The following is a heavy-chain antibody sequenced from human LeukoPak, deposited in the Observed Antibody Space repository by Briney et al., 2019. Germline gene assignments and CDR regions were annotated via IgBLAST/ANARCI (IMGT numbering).Heavy chain of an antibody. CDR1: GGSISNYY. D-gene: IGHD3-22*01. J-gene: IGHJ4*02. CDR3: VRGRDFYDSTGWGY. CDR2: IYSSGST. Sequence: PSETLSLTCTVSGGSISNYYWSWIRQPPGKGPEWIGHIYSSGSTYHNPSLKSRVTISLDMSKKQLSLKLTSVTAADTAFYYCVRGRDFYDSTGWGYWGQGTLVTVSS. V-gene: IGHV4-59*01.